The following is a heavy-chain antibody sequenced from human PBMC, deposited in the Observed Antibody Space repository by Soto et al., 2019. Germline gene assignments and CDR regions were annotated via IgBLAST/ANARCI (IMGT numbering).Heavy chain of an antibody. V-gene: IGHV3-23*01. J-gene: IGHJ4*02. CDR1: RFTISDYA. CDR2: IGGDGGSP. D-gene: IGHD3-10*01. Sequence: GGSLRLSCAASRFTISDYAMSWVRQSPGKGLEWVSVIGGDGGSPYYADSVKGRFTVSRDNSKNTLYLQMDSLRAEDTAVYYCASSSPASDYWGQGTLVTVSS. CDR3: ASSSPASDY.